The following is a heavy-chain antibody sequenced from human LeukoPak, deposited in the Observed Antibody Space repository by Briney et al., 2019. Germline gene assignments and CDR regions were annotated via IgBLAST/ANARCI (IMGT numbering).Heavy chain of an antibody. Sequence: PGGSLRLSCAASGFTFSSYGMHWVRQAPGKGLEWVAFIRYDGSNKYYADSVKGRFTISRDNSKNTLYLQMNSLRAEDTAVYYCAKGATSIDYYDSSGHPGAFDIWGQGTMVTVSS. CDR2: IRYDGSNK. CDR3: AKGATSIDYYDSSGHPGAFDI. J-gene: IGHJ3*02. V-gene: IGHV3-30*02. D-gene: IGHD3-22*01. CDR1: GFTFSSYG.